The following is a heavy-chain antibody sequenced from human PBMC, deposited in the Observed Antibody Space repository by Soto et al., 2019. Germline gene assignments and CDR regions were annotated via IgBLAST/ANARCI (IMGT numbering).Heavy chain of an antibody. D-gene: IGHD2-8*01. CDR1: GGSINNHE. V-gene: IGHV4-59*11. CDR3: PRPNWYSEY. J-gene: IGHJ4*02. CDR2: IYYTGST. Sequence: PTETLSLTCTVSGGSINNHEWSWIRQAPGKGLEWIGYIYYTGSTNYNPSLKSRVTMSVDTSKNQFSLNLTSLTAADTAIYYCPRPNWYSEYSGQALLLSVS.